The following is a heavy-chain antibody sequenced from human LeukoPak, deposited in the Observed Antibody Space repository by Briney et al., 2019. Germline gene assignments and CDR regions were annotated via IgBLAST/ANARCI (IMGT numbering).Heavy chain of an antibody. CDR2: MRSKTQNYAT. V-gene: IGHV3-73*01. CDR3: TNYDDSSDLWGY. CDR1: GFTFSDSG. J-gene: IGHJ4*02. D-gene: IGHD3-22*01. Sequence: GGSLKLSCAASGFTFSDSGMHWVRQAPGKGLEWVGRMRSKTQNYATAYAASVKGRFTISRDDSKNTAFLQMNSLKTEDTAVYYCTNYDDSSDLWGYWGQGTLVTVSS.